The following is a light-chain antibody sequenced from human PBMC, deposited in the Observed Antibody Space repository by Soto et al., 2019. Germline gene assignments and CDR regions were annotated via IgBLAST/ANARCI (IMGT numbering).Light chain of an antibody. CDR2: GNS. Sequence: QSVLTPPPSVSGAPGQRVTISCTGSSSNIGAGYDVHWYQQLPGTAPKLLIYGNSNRPSGVPDRFSGSKSGTSASLAITGLQAEDEADYYCQSYASSLSGSVFCGGTKLTVL. CDR1: SSNIGAGYD. CDR3: QSYASSLSGSV. V-gene: IGLV1-40*01. J-gene: IGLJ2*01.